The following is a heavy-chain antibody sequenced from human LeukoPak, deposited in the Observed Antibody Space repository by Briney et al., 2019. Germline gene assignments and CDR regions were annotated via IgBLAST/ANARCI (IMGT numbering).Heavy chain of an antibody. D-gene: IGHD7-27*01. V-gene: IGHV3-33*01. CDR2: IWYDGSNK. J-gene: IGHJ4*02. Sequence: GGSLRLSCAASGFTFTTYGMHWVRQAPGKGLEWVAVIWYDGSNKYYADSVKGRFTISRDSSKNTLYLQMNSLRVEDTAVYYCAREANWGALGLYYFDYWGQGTLVTVSS. CDR3: AREANWGALGLYYFDY. CDR1: GFTFTTYG.